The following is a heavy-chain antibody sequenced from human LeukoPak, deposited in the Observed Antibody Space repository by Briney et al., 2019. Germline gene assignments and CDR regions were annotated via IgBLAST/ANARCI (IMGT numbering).Heavy chain of an antibody. D-gene: IGHD3-16*01. Sequence: TGGSLRLSCAASGFTFSAYEMNWARQAPGKGLEWLSYISGSGDTIYYAESVKGRFTISRDNAKNSLYLQMSSLRAEDTAVYYCVSAYGGLLDYWGQGTLVTVSS. CDR2: ISGSGDTI. CDR1: GFTFSAYE. CDR3: VSAYGGLLDY. V-gene: IGHV3-48*03. J-gene: IGHJ4*02.